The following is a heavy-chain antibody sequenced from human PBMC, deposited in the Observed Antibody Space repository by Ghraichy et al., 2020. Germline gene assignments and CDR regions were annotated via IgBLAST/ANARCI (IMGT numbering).Heavy chain of an antibody. V-gene: IGHV1-24*01. CDR3: ATGVGGKNWFDP. CDR1: GYTLTELS. CDR2: FDPEDGET. Sequence: ASVKVSCKVSGYTLTELSMHWVRQAPGKGLEWMGGFDPEDGETIYAQKFQGRVTMTEDTSTDTAYMELSSLRSEDTAVYYCATGVGGKNWFDPWGQGTLVTVSS. D-gene: IGHD4-23*01. J-gene: IGHJ5*02.